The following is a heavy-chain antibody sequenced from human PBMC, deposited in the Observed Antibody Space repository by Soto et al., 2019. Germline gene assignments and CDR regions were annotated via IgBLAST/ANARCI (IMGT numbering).Heavy chain of an antibody. CDR3: ARSHDSSGPGMDEPNWFDH. CDR1: GGSISSGGYY. Sequence: SETLSLTCTVSGGSISSGGYYWSWIRQHPGKGLEWIGYIYYSGSTYYNPSLKSRVTISVDTSKNQFSLKLSSVTAADTAVYYCARSHDSSGPGMDEPNWFDHWGQGTLVTVSS. D-gene: IGHD3-22*01. J-gene: IGHJ5*02. CDR2: IYYSGST. V-gene: IGHV4-31*03.